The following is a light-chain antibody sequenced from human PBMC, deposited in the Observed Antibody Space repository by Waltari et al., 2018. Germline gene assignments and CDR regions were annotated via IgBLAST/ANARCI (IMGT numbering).Light chain of an antibody. V-gene: IGKV3-20*01. J-gene: IGKJ1*01. Sequence: EIVLTQSPGTLALFPGERATLSCRASQGISRYLAWYQQKPGQAPRLLIYAASSRATGIPDRFSGSGSGTDFSLTISRLEPEDFAVYYCQNHERLPAMFDQGP. CDR2: AAS. CDR1: QGISRY. CDR3: QNHERLPAM.